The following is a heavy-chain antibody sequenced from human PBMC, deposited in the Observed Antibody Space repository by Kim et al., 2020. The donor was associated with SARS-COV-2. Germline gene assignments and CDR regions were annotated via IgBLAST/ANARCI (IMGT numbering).Heavy chain of an antibody. CDR2: ISWNSGSI. Sequence: GGSLRLSCAASGFTFDDYAMHWVRQAPGKGLEWVSGISWNSGSIGYADSVKGRFTISRDNAKNSLYLQMNSLRAEDTALYYCAKDIGTPTRDYGSGSYWGWFDPWGQGTLVTVSS. CDR3: AKDIGTPTRDYGSGSYWGWFDP. D-gene: IGHD3-10*01. CDR1: GFTFDDYA. J-gene: IGHJ5*02. V-gene: IGHV3-9*01.